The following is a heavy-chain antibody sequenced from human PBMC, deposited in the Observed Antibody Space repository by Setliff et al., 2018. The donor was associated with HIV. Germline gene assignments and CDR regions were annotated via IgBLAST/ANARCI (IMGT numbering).Heavy chain of an antibody. J-gene: IGHJ4*02. CDR1: GYTFTSYA. D-gene: IGHD1-1*01. V-gene: IGHV1-3*01. CDR2: INAGNGNT. Sequence: ASVKVSCKASGYTFTSYAMHWVRQAPGQRLEWMGWINAGNGNTKHSQKFQGRVTITRDTSASTAYMELSSLRSEDTAVYYCARSRTEERLFDYWGQGTLVTVSS. CDR3: ARSRTEERLFDY.